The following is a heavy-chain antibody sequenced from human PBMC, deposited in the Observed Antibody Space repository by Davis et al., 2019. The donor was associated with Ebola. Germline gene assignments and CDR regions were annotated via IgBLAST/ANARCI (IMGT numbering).Heavy chain of an antibody. Sequence: ASVKVSCKASGYTFTSYDINWVRQATGQGLEWMGWMNPNSGNTGYAQKFQGRVTMTRNTSISTAYMELSSLRSEDTAVYYCASSTRGGDWFDPWGQGTLVTVSS. CDR2: MNPNSGNT. V-gene: IGHV1-8*01. CDR3: ASSTRGGDWFDP. CDR1: GYTFTSYD. J-gene: IGHJ5*02. D-gene: IGHD5/OR15-5a*01.